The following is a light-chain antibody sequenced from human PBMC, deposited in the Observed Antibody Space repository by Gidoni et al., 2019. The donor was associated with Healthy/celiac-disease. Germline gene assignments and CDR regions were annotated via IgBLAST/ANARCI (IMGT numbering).Light chain of an antibody. CDR3: QQYYSTPLT. CDR1: QSVLYSSNNKNY. CDR2: WAS. V-gene: IGKV4-1*01. Sequence: VLTQSPDSLAVSLGERATINCKSSQSVLYSSNNKNYLAWYQQKPGQPPKLLIYWASTRESGVPDRFSGSGSGTDFTLTISSLQAEDVAVYYCQQYYSTPLTFGGGTKVEIK. J-gene: IGKJ4*01.